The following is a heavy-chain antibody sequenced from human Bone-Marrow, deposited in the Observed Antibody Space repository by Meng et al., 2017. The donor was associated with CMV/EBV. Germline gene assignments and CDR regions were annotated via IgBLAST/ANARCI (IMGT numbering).Heavy chain of an antibody. CDR3: ARGIYCSSTSCYPYYYGMDV. CDR1: GFTFSSYE. Sequence: GESLKISCAASGFTFSSYEMNWVRQAPGKGLEWVSYIRSSGSTIYYADSVKGRFTISRDNAKNSLYLQMNSQRAEDTAVYYCARGIYCSSTSCYPYYYGMDVWGQGTTVTVSS. CDR2: IRSSGSTI. D-gene: IGHD2-2*01. V-gene: IGHV3-48*03. J-gene: IGHJ6*02.